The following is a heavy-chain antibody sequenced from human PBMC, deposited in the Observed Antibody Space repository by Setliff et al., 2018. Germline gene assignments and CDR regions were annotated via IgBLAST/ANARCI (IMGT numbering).Heavy chain of an antibody. CDR2: VIPMSGTT. Sequence: ASVKVSCKASGVTFNNDAITWVRQAPGQGPEWMGVVIPMSGTTNFAQKFRGRVTITTDDSTSTAYMGLSGLTSEDTAVYYCASGPAHYVSSGLYGPDYHYCGLDVWGQGTTVTVSS. J-gene: IGHJ6*02. D-gene: IGHD3-22*01. CDR3: ASGPAHYVSSGLYGPDYHYCGLDV. CDR1: GVTFNNDA. V-gene: IGHV1-69*05.